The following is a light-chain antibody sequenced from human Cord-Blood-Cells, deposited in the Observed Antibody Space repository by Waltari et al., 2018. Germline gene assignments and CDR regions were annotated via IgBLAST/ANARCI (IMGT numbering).Light chain of an antibody. CDR2: KVS. Sequence: DVVMTQSPLSLPVTLGQPASISCRSSQSLVYSDGNTYLNWFQQRPGQSPRRLIDKVSNLDSGVPDRFSGSGSGTDFTLKISRVEAEDVGVYYCMQGTHWPPFTFGPGTKVDIK. CDR3: MQGTHWPPFT. V-gene: IGKV2-30*01. CDR1: QSLVYSDGNTY. J-gene: IGKJ3*01.